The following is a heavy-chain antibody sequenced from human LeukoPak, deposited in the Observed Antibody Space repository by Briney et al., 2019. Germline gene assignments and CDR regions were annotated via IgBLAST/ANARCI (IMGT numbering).Heavy chain of an antibody. D-gene: IGHD3-10*01. CDR1: GGSVSSGSYY. V-gene: IGHV4-61*01. J-gene: IGHJ6*02. CDR3: ARVGTMVRGVTLYYYYGMDV. CDR2: IYYSGST. Sequence: SETLSLTCTVSGGSVSSGSYYWSWIRQPPGKGLEWIGYIYYSGSTNYNPSLKSRVTISVDKSKNQFSLKLSSVTAADTAVYYCARVGTMVRGVTLYYYYGMDVWGQGTTVTVSS.